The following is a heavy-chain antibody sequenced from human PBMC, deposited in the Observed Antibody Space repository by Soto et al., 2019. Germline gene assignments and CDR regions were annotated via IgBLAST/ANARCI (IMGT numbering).Heavy chain of an antibody. CDR2: VFYKGNT. V-gene: IGHV4-30-4*01. Sequence: QVHLQESGPGLVKPSQTLSLTCTVSGDSISSGEYYWAWIRQPPGKGLEWIGYVFYKGNTYYNPSLKSRLSIEVATAKCHFSLRLMSVTAADTAVDYGARRCSFDSSGYADALDVWCQGTNVSVS. CDR3: ARRCSFDSSGYADALDV. J-gene: IGHJ3*01. CDR1: GDSISSGEYY. D-gene: IGHD3-22*01.